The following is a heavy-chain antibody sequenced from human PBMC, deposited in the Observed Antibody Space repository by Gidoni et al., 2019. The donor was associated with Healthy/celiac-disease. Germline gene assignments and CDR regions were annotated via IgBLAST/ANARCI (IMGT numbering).Heavy chain of an antibody. V-gene: IGHV3-23*01. CDR1: GFTFSSYA. CDR3: AKRYYYDSSGYFDY. CDR2: ISGSGCST. D-gene: IGHD3-22*01. J-gene: IGHJ4*02. Sequence: EVQLLESGGGLVQPGGSLRLSCAASGFTFSSYAMSWVRQAQGKGLEWVSAISGSGCSTYYADSVKGRFTISRDNSKNTLYLQMNSLRAEDTAVYYCAKRYYYDSSGYFDYWGQGTLVTVSS.